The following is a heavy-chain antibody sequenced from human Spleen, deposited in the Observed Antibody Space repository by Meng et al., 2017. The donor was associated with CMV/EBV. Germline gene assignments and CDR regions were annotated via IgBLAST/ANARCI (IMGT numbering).Heavy chain of an antibody. J-gene: IGHJ5*02. CDR3: ARSIVVVPDARGVNRWFDP. CDR2: VNPNSSGT. Sequence: TFTGYDMNWERRAPGRQLEWKGWVNPNSSGTNDRQKYQGRVTKGRDTTISTTYMELSKLRSDDTAVYDCARSIVVVPDARGVNRWFDPWGQGTLVTVSS. V-gene: IGHV1-2*02. D-gene: IGHD2-2*01. CDR1: TFTGYD.